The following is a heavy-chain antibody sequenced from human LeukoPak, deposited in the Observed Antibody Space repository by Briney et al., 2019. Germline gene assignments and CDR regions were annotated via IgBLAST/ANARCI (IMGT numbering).Heavy chain of an antibody. CDR2: ISWNSGSI. CDR3: AKGWYYYDSSGTPYFDY. CDR1: GFTFDDYA. V-gene: IGHV3-9*01. J-gene: IGHJ4*02. D-gene: IGHD3-22*01. Sequence: GGSLRPSCAASGFTFDDYAMHWVRQAPGKGLEWVSGISWNSGSIGYADSVKGRFTISRDNAKNSLYLQMNSLRAEDTALYYCAKGWYYYDSSGTPYFDYWGQGTLVTVSS.